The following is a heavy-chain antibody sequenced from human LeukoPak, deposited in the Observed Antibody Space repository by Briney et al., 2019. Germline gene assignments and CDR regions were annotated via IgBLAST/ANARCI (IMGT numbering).Heavy chain of an antibody. V-gene: IGHV1-18*01. CDR3: ATNLRGYSGYDYSY. D-gene: IGHD5-12*01. J-gene: IGHJ4*02. CDR2: ISAYNGNT. Sequence: ASVKVSCKASGYTFTSYGISWVRQAPGQGLEWMGWISAYNGNTNYAQKLQGRVTMTTDTSTSTAYMELRSLRSDDTAVYYCATNLRGYSGYDYSYWGQGTLVTVSS. CDR1: GYTFTSYG.